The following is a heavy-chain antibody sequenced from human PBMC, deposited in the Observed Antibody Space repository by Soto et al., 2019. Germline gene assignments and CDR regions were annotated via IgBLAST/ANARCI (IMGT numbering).Heavy chain of an antibody. J-gene: IGHJ5*02. D-gene: IGHD2-15*01. Sequence: ASVKVSCKASGCTFTRYTMNWVRQAPGQRLEWMGWINPDNGNTKSSQKFQDRVIITRDTSASTAYMDLSSLRSEDTAVYYCARGIATGQLDPWGQGTLVTVSS. CDR2: INPDNGNT. CDR1: GCTFTRYT. CDR3: ARGIATGQLDP. V-gene: IGHV1-3*01.